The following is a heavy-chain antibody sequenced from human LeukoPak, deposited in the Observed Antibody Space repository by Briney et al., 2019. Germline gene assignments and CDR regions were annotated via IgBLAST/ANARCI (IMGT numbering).Heavy chain of an antibody. CDR1: GFTFSSYA. Sequence: GGSLRLSCAASGFTFSSYATSWVRQAPGKGLEWVSSISSSSSYIYYADSVKGRFTISRDNAKNSLYLQMNSLRAEDTAVYYCACVELAVPFDYWGQGTLVTVSS. V-gene: IGHV3-21*01. CDR2: ISSSSSYI. J-gene: IGHJ4*02. CDR3: ACVELAVPFDY. D-gene: IGHD5-24*01.